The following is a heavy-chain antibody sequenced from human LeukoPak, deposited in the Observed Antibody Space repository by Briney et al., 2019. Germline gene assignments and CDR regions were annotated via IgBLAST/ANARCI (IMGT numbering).Heavy chain of an antibody. CDR2: IYHSGST. J-gene: IGHJ4*02. Sequence: SETLSLTCAVSGGTISSRGYSWSWIRQPPGKGLEWIGYIYHSGSTYYNPSLKSRVTISVDRSKNQFSLKLSSVTAADTAVYYCAREAVAGPPDYWGQGTLVTVSS. V-gene: IGHV4-30-2*01. CDR3: AREAVAGPPDY. D-gene: IGHD6-19*01. CDR1: GGTISSRGYS.